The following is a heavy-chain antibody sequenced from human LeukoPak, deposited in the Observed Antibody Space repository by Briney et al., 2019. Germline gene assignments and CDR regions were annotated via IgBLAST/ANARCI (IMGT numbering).Heavy chain of an antibody. CDR2: IYYSGST. Sequence: SETLSLTCTVSGGSISSYYWGWIRQPPGKGLDWIGNIYYSGSTYYNPSLKSRVTISVDSSKNQFSLRLSSVTTADTAVYYCAKSDGYGLIDYWGQGTLVTVSS. V-gene: IGHV4-59*04. J-gene: IGHJ4*02. D-gene: IGHD5-24*01. CDR1: GGSISSYY. CDR3: AKSDGYGLIDY.